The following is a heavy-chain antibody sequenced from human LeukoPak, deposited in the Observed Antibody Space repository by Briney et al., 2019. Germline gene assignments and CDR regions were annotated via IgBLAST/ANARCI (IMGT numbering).Heavy chain of an antibody. V-gene: IGHV4-34*01. CDR3: ARSHYFARYSSSWYTSGAFDY. CDR1: GGSFSGYY. CDR2: INHSGST. J-gene: IGHJ4*02. D-gene: IGHD6-13*01. Sequence: SETLSLTCAVYGGSFSGYYWSWIRQPPGEGLEWIGEINHSGSTNYNPSLKSRVTISVDTSKNQFSLKLSSVTAADTAVYYCARSHYFARYSSSWYTSGAFDYWGQGTLVTVSS.